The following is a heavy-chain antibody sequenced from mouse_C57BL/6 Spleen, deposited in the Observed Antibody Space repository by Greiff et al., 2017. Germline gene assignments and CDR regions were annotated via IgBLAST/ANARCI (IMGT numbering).Heavy chain of an antibody. CDR1: GYTFTDYE. V-gene: IGHV1-15*01. J-gene: IGHJ1*03. CDR3: TNAYYDGSSYWYFDV. Sequence: QVQLQQSGAELVRPGASVTLSCKASGYTFTDYEMHWVKQTPVHGLEWIGAIDPETGGTAYNQKFKGKAILTADKSSSTAYMELRSLTSEDSAVYYGTNAYYDGSSYWYFDVWGTGTTVTVAS. D-gene: IGHD1-1*01. CDR2: IDPETGGT.